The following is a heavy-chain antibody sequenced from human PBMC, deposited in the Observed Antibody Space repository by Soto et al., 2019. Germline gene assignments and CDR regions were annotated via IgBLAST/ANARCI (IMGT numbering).Heavy chain of an antibody. J-gene: IGHJ4*02. Sequence: LETLSLTCTVSGGSITSSSYYWGWIRQPPGKELEWIGAIYHSGSTYYHPSLKSRVTISVDTSKNQFSLRLTSLTAADTAVYFCARQTGGFGYYFDYWGQGTLVTVSS. CDR1: GGSITSSSYY. CDR2: IYHSGST. CDR3: ARQTGGFGYYFDY. D-gene: IGHD3-16*01. V-gene: IGHV4-39*01.